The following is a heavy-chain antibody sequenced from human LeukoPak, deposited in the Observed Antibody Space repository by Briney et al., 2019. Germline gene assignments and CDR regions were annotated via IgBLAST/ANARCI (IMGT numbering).Heavy chain of an antibody. CDR1: GGTFSSYA. J-gene: IGHJ4*02. CDR3: AGQVDSSGYYSYFDY. D-gene: IGHD3-22*01. CDR2: IIPIFGIA. Sequence: SVKVSCKASGGTFSSYAISWVRQAPGQGLEWMGRIIPIFGIANYAQKFQGRVTITADKSTSTAYMELSSLRSEDTAVYYCAGQVDSSGYYSYFDYWGQGTLVTVSS. V-gene: IGHV1-69*04.